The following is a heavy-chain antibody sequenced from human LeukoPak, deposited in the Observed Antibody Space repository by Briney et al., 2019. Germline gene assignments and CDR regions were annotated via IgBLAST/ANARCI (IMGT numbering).Heavy chain of an antibody. CDR1: GFTFSSYW. J-gene: IGHJ2*01. CDR2: INSDGSST. V-gene: IGHV3-74*01. Sequence: PGESLRLSCAASGFTFSSYWMHWVRQAPGKGLVWVARINSDGSSTSYADSVKGRFTISRDNAKNTLYLQMNSLRAEDTAVYYCASAPYYYYDSSGLPQGGYFDLWGRGTLVTVSS. CDR3: ASAPYYYYDSSGLPQGGYFDL. D-gene: IGHD3-22*01.